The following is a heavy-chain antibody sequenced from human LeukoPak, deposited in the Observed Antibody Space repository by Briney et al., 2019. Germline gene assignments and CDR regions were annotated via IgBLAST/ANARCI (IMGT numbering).Heavy chain of an antibody. CDR2: IIPIFGTA. J-gene: IGHJ4*02. V-gene: IGHV1-69*01. CDR1: GGTFSSYA. D-gene: IGHD5-24*01. CDR3: AREEGEMATVYFDY. Sequence: GSSVKVSCKASGGTFSSYAISWVRQAPGRGLEWMGGIIPIFGTANYAQKFQGRVTITADESTSTAYMELSSLRSEDTAVYYCAREEGEMATVYFDYWGQGTLVTVSS.